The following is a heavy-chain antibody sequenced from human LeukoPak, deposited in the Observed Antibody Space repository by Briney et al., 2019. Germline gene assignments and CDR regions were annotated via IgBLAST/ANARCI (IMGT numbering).Heavy chain of an antibody. J-gene: IGHJ4*02. D-gene: IGHD3-3*01. CDR3: TRVSWRGEIF. Sequence: GGSLRLSCAASGFTFSSYEMNWVRQAPGKGLEWVSSISRGGSPIFYADSVRGRFTTSRDNAKKSLFLQMTSLRAEDTAVYYCTRVSWRGEIFWGQGTLVSVSS. CDR1: GFTFSSYE. CDR2: ISRGGSPI. V-gene: IGHV3-48*03.